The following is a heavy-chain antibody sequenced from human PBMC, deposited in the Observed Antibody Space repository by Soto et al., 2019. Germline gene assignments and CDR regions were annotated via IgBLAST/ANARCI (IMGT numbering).Heavy chain of an antibody. CDR3: ARHEALPFHYGSSGYYVDT. V-gene: IGHV1-3*01. D-gene: IGHD3-22*01. J-gene: IGHJ5*02. CDR1: GYTLTRYN. Sequence: GASVKVSCKTPGYTLTRYNIHWVRQAPGQRLEWMGWINVGNGNTRYSQKFQGRLTIAVDPSRKQFSLKLRSATAADTAVYYCARHEALPFHYGSSGYYVDTWGQGTLVTVSS. CDR2: INVGNGNT.